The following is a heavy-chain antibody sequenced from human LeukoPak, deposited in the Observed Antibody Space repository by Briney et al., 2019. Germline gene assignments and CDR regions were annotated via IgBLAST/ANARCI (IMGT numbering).Heavy chain of an antibody. CDR1: GFTFSYYT. V-gene: IGHV3-23*01. CDR3: AKTSGYHGTTYYFDY. J-gene: IGHJ4*02. Sequence: GGSLRLSCAASGFTFSYYTMSWVRQAPGKGLEWVSSISSTGSSIYYADSVKGRFTISRDNSENTLYLQMNSLRAEDTAVYYCAKTSGYHGTTYYFDYWGQGTLVTVSS. D-gene: IGHD5-12*01. CDR2: ISSTGSSI.